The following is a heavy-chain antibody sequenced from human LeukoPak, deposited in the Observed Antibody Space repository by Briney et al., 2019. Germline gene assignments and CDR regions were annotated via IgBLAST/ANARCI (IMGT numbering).Heavy chain of an antibody. J-gene: IGHJ4*02. V-gene: IGHV3-74*01. CDR2: INSDGSST. Sequence: PGGSLRLSCAASGFTFSSYRMYWVRQAPGKGLVWVSRINSDGSSTTYADSVKGRFTISRDNAKNTLYLQMNSLRAEDTAVYYCVKELYNWNDGDFWDWGQGTLVTVSS. CDR1: GFTFSSYR. CDR3: VKELYNWNDGDFWD. D-gene: IGHD1-20*01.